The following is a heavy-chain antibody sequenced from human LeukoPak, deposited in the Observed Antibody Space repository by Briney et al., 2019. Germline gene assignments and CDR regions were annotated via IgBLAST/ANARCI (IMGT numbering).Heavy chain of an antibody. CDR1: GFTFSHYA. CDR2: ISYGGNNQ. Sequence: GGSLRLSCGASGFTFSHYAMNWVREAPGQGLGWVAIISYGGNNQYYADSVKGRFTISRDNSKNTVYLEMNSLRPEDTAVYYCARDGGGGYNQIDFWGQGTLVTVSS. D-gene: IGHD5-24*01. J-gene: IGHJ4*02. V-gene: IGHV3-30-3*01. CDR3: ARDGGGGYNQIDF.